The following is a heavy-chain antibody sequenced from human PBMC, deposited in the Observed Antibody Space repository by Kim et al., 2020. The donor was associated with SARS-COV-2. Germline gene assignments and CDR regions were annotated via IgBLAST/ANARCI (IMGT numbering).Heavy chain of an antibody. CDR1: GDTLSAYD. V-gene: IGHV1-8*01. D-gene: IGHD2-8*01. J-gene: IGHJ4*02. Sequence: ASVKVFCKASGDTLSAYDINWVRQAPGQGLEWMGWMNPRSGNTGYAQTFQGRVAMTRDTSITTAYVELSSLTSEDTAVYYCARAFSTTVPNAPYYFDYWGQGRLITVSS. CDR2: MNPRSGNT. CDR3: ARAFSTTVPNAPYYFDY.